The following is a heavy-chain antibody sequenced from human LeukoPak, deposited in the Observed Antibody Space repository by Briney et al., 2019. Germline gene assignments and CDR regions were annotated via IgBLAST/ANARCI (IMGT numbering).Heavy chain of an antibody. D-gene: IGHD6-13*01. CDR3: ARGSSWYLTLSP. J-gene: IGHJ5*02. CDR1: GASISTYY. Sequence: SDTLSLTCTVSGASISTYYWNWIRQPPGKGLEWIGYIHYSGGTNYNPSLTSRVTISVDTSKNQFSLKLTSVTAADTAVYYCARGSSWYLTLSPWGQGTLVTVSS. V-gene: IGHV4-59*08. CDR2: IHYSGGT.